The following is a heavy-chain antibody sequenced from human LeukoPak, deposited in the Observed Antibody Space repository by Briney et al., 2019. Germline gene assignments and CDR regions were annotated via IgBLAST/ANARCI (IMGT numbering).Heavy chain of an antibody. J-gene: IGHJ4*02. D-gene: IGHD3-9*01. CDR2: IWFDGTNK. Sequence: PGGSLRLSCAASGFTFSSYAMSWVRQAPGKGLEWVAVIWFDGTNKYYADSVKGRFTTSRDNSRNTLHLQMSSLRAEDTAVYYCAKDQHDVLTGYSIDYWGQGTLVTVSS. CDR3: AKDQHDVLTGYSIDY. V-gene: IGHV3-33*06. CDR1: GFTFSSYA.